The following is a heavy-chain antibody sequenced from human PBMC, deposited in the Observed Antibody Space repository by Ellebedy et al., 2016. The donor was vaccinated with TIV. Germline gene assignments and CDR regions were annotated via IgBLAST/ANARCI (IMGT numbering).Heavy chain of an antibody. Sequence: SETLSLTCIVSGGSFSDDYWHWVRQPAGKGLQWIGRTYASGSTDYNPSLESRVTMSIDTSKNQFSLKVGSVTVADTAVYYCARAKTWSDGFFDYWGQGTLVAVSS. D-gene: IGHD1-1*01. CDR2: TYASGST. CDR3: ARAKTWSDGFFDY. V-gene: IGHV4-4*07. CDR1: GGSFSDDY. J-gene: IGHJ4*02.